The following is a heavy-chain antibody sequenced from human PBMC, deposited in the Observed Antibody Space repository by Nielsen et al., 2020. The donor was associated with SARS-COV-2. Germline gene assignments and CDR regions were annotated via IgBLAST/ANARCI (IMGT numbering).Heavy chain of an antibody. V-gene: IGHV3-23*01. J-gene: IGHJ4*02. CDR2: IRGGGGSI. D-gene: IGHD6-19*01. Sequence: GESLKISCAASGFTFDDYGMSWVRQAPGKGLEWVSVIRGGGGSIYYADSVKGRFTISSDNSKNTLYLQMNSLRLEDMAVYYCAKGVRGVAGEFDYWGQGTLVTVSS. CDR1: GFTFDDYG. CDR3: AKGVRGVAGEFDY.